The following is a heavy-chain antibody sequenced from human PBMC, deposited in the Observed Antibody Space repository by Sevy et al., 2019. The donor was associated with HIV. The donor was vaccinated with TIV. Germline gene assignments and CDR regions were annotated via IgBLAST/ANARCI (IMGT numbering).Heavy chain of an antibody. Sequence: GGSLRLSCAASGFTISKYWMCWVRQAPGKGLEGEANIKQDAGQKYYVDSVKGRLTISRDNAKNSLYLQMNSVRAEDTAVYFCARDDGNYYFHYWGQGTLVTVSS. CDR2: IKQDAGQK. CDR1: GFTISKYW. V-gene: IGHV3-7*01. D-gene: IGHD1-7*01. CDR3: ARDDGNYYFHY. J-gene: IGHJ4*02.